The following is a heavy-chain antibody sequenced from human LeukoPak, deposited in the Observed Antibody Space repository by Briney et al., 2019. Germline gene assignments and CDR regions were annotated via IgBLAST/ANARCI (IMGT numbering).Heavy chain of an antibody. Sequence: PGGSLRLSCAASGFTVSSNYMSWVRQAPGKGLEWVAVIWYDGSNKYYADSVKGRFTISRDNSKNTLYLQMNSLRAEDTAVYYCASLVGDSKSDYWGQGTLVTVSS. J-gene: IGHJ4*02. CDR2: IWYDGSNK. CDR1: GFTVSSNY. CDR3: ASLVGDSKSDY. V-gene: IGHV3-33*08. D-gene: IGHD2-21*02.